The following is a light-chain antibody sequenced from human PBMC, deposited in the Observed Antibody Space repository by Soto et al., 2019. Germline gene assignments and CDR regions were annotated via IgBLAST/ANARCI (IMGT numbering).Light chain of an antibody. CDR1: SSDVGGYNY. Sequence: QSVLTQPASVSGSPGQSITISCTGTSSDVGGYNYVSWYQQHPGKAPKLMIYEVNNRPSGVSNRFSGSKFGNTASLTISGLRAEDEADYYCSSYTSSSTRVFGGGTKVTVL. CDR3: SSYTSSSTRV. V-gene: IGLV2-14*01. CDR2: EVN. J-gene: IGLJ3*02.